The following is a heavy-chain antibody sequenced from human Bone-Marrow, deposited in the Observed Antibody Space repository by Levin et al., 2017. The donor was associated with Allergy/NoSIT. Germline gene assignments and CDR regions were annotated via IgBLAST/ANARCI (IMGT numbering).Heavy chain of an antibody. V-gene: IGHV3-30*18. D-gene: IGHD3-10*01. J-gene: IGHJ6*03. Sequence: PGGSLRLSCAASRFIFSRYGMQWVRQAPGKGLEWVAGISYDGSNKYYADSVKGRFTISSDDSKNTLSLQMNSLRGEDTAVYYCAKEELAENDYDYYREVWGKGTTVSVSS. CDR3: AKEELAENDYDYYREV. CDR2: ISYDGSNK. CDR1: RFIFSRYG.